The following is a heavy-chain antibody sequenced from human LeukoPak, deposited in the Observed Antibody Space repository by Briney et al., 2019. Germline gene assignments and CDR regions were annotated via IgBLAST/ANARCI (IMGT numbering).Heavy chain of an antibody. D-gene: IGHD6-19*01. CDR2: INHSGST. CDR1: GGSFSGYY. Sequence: PSETLSLTCAVYGGSFSGYYWSWIRQPPGKGLERIGEINHSGSTNYNPSLKSRVTISVDTSKNQFSLKLSSVTAADTAVYYCARGASGIAVAGAWYYYYMDVWGKGTTVTVSS. J-gene: IGHJ6*03. V-gene: IGHV4-34*01. CDR3: ARGASGIAVAGAWYYYYMDV.